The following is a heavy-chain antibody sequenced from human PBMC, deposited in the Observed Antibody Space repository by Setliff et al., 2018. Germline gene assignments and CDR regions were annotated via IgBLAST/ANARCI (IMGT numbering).Heavy chain of an antibody. V-gene: IGHV7-4-1*02. J-gene: IGHJ4*02. CDR1: GYTFSSYA. D-gene: IGHD2-15*01. CDR3: ARGYCSGGSCADFDY. Sequence: ASVKVSCKASGYTFSSYAMNWVRQAPGQGLEWVGWINTNTGNPTYAQGFTGRFVFSLDTSVSTAYLQISSVKAEDTAVYYCARGYCSGGSCADFDYWGQGTLVTVSS. CDR2: INTNTGNP.